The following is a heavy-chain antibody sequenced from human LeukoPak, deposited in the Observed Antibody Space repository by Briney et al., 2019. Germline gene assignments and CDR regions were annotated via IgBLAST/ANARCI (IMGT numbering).Heavy chain of an antibody. D-gene: IGHD5-12*01. V-gene: IGHV3-23*01. CDR1: GFSLSNSA. CDR2: IIASSGST. CDR3: AKGAYDYIEMGYFDY. Sequence: GGSLRLYCAASGFSLSNSAMSWVRQAPGKGLEWASLIIASSGSTFYADSVKGRFTISRDNSKNTLYLQMNSLRAEDTAVYYCAKGAYDYIEMGYFDYWGQGTLVTVSS. J-gene: IGHJ4*02.